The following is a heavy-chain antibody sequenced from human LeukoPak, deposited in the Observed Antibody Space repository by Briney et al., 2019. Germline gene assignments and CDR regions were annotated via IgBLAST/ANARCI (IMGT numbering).Heavy chain of an antibody. CDR1: GFTFSSYG. Sequence: PGGSLRLTCAASGFTFSSYGMHWVRQAPGKGLEWVAFIRYNGSNKHYADSVKGRFTISRDNSKNTLYLQMNSLRAEDTAVYYCAKVPTTVTFYYYYYGMDVWGQGTTVTVSS. CDR3: AKVPTTVTFYYYYYGMDV. V-gene: IGHV3-30*02. D-gene: IGHD4-17*01. CDR2: IRYNGSNK. J-gene: IGHJ6*02.